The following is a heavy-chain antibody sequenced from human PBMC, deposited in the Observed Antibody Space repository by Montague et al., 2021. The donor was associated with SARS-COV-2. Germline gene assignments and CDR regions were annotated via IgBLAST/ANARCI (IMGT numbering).Heavy chain of an antibody. CDR2: INHNRST. V-gene: IGHV4-34*01. CDR3: ARGSGWMENAFDI. J-gene: IGHJ3*02. Sequence: SETLSLTCAVYGGSFSGYYWSWIRQPPGKGLELMWEINHNRSTNYNPSLKSRVTISVYTSKNQFSLKMSSVTAADTAVYYCARGSGWMENAFDIWGQGTMVTVSS. CDR1: GGSFSGYY. D-gene: IGHD6-19*01.